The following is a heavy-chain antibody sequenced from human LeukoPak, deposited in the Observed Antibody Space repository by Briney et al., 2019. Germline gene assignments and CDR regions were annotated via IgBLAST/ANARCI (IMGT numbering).Heavy chain of an antibody. CDR3: ACLVKDIVATIDY. D-gene: IGHD5-12*01. Sequence: GGSLRLSCAASGFTFSTYSMNWVRQAPGKGLEWVSSISSSSTYIYYADSVKGRFTISRDNAKNSLYLQMNSLRAEDTAVYYCACLVKDIVATIDYWGQGILVTVSS. V-gene: IGHV3-21*01. CDR1: GFTFSTYS. CDR2: ISSSSTYI. J-gene: IGHJ4*02.